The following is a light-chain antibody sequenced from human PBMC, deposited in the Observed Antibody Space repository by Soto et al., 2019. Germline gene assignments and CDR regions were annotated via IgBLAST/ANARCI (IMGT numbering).Light chain of an antibody. J-gene: IGLJ2*01. CDR3: VLYMRSGISV. V-gene: IGLV8-61*01. Sequence: QTVVTQEPSFSVSPGGTVTLTCGLSSDSVYASHFPSWYQQTSGQAPRTIIYNTNTRSSGVPDRFSGSILGNRAALTITGAQADDESDYCCVLYMRSGISVFGGGTKLAV. CDR1: SDSVYASHF. CDR2: NTN.